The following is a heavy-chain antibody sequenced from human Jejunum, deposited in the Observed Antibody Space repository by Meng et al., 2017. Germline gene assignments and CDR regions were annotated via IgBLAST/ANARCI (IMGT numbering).Heavy chain of an antibody. CDR2: IIPIHTIC. V-gene: IGHV1-69*09. CDR3: ARGGVSYQLLTRMTY. Sequence: QVQLVQSGAEVKLPGSSVKVSSKAAGGAFSSFGINWLRQIPGQGLKWLGWIIPIHTICKYAQEFQGRLTITADESTSTAYMELSSLRPEDTAVYYCARGGVSYQLLTRMTYWGQGTLVTVSS. CDR1: GGAFSSFG. D-gene: IGHD4-23*01. J-gene: IGHJ4*02.